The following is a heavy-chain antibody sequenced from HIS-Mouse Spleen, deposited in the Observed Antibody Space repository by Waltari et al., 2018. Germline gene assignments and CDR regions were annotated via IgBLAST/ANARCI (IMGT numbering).Heavy chain of an antibody. CDR3: AKVNSGSYYFDY. D-gene: IGHD1-26*01. CDR1: GFTFISTG. J-gene: IGHJ4*02. V-gene: IGHV3-30*18. CDR2: ISYDGSNK. Sequence: QVQLVEPGGGVVQPGRSLRLSCAASGFTFISTGMPWVRQVPGKGLEWVAVISYDGSNKYYADSVKGRFTISRDNSKNTLYLQMNSLRAEDTAVYYCAKVNSGSYYFDYWGQGTLVTVSS.